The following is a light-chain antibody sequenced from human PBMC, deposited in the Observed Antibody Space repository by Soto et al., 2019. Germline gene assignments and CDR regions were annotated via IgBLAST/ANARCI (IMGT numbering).Light chain of an antibody. CDR1: QSLTNPY. V-gene: IGKV3-20*01. J-gene: IGKJ5*01. Sequence: ENVLTQSPGTLSLSPGDKATLLCRARQSLTNPYIAWYQQKPGQAPRLLIYDISSRATGIPDRFSGSVSGTDFTLTITRLEPEDFAVFYCQQYGSSEIIFGQGTRLEIK. CDR3: QQYGSSEII. CDR2: DIS.